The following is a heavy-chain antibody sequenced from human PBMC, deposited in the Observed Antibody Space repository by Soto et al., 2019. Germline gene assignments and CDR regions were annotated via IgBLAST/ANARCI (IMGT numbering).Heavy chain of an antibody. J-gene: IGHJ2*01. D-gene: IGHD2-15*01. CDR1: GGTFSSYA. Sequence: QVQLVQSGAEVKKPGSSVKVSCKASGGTFSSYAISWVRQAPGQGLEWMGGIIPIFGTANYAQKFQGRVTITADESTSTDYMELSSLRSEDTAVYYCAREKCSGGSCYLGYFDLWGRGTLVTVSS. CDR3: AREKCSGGSCYLGYFDL. CDR2: IIPIFGTA. V-gene: IGHV1-69*12.